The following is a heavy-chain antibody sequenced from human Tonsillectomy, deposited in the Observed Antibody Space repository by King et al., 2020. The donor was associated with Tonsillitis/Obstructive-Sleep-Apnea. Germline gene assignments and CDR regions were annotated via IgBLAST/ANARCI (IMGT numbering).Heavy chain of an antibody. CDR1: GGSISSDY. CDR3: ARQESCRWYVGNPHQFDY. V-gene: IGHV4-59*08. Sequence: QLQESGPGLVKPSETLSLTCTVSGGSISSDYWSWIRQPPGKGLEWIGYIYYSGSTNYNPSLKSRVTISVDTSKNQFSLKLSSVTAADTAVYYCARQESCRWYVGNPHQFDYWGQGTLVTVS. CDR2: IYYSGST. D-gene: IGHD6-13*01. J-gene: IGHJ4*02.